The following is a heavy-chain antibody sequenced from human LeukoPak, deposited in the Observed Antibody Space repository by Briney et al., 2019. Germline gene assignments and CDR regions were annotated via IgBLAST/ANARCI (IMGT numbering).Heavy chain of an antibody. CDR2: ILNDGIRK. D-gene: IGHD3-22*01. Sequence: GGSLRLSCAASGLTFSSYGMHWVRQAPGKGLEWVAVILNDGIRKYYAESVKGRFTISRDNSKNTLYLQMNSLRVEDTAVYYCAKDLDNSGYSYWGQGTLVSVSS. CDR1: GLTFSSYG. CDR3: AKDLDNSGYSY. V-gene: IGHV3-30*18. J-gene: IGHJ4*02.